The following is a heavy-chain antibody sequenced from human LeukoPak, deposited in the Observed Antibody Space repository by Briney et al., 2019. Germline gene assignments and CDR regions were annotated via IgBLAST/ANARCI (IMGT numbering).Heavy chain of an antibody. CDR1: GGSISSYY. CDR3: AREAGTGYFQH. V-gene: IGHV4-59*01. Sequence: SETLSLTCTVSGGSISSYYWSWIRQPPGKGLEWIGYIYYSGSTSYNPSLKSRVTISVDTSKNQFPLKLSSVTAADTAVYYCAREAGTGYFQHWGQGTLVTVSS. D-gene: IGHD6-13*01. J-gene: IGHJ1*01. CDR2: IYYSGST.